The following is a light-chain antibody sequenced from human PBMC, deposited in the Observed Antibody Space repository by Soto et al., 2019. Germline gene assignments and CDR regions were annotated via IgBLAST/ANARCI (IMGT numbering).Light chain of an antibody. CDR1: NSNLGVGYD. J-gene: IGLJ3*02. V-gene: IGLV1-40*01. CDR3: QAYDYSLTAMV. Sequence: QPVLTQPPSGSGAPGQRGTISCTWNNSNLGVGYDVHWYQQLPCAAPKLVIFGNRNRPSGVPERFSGYKSGTSASLAITGLQAEDEADYYCQAYDYSLTAMVFGGGTQLTVL. CDR2: GNR.